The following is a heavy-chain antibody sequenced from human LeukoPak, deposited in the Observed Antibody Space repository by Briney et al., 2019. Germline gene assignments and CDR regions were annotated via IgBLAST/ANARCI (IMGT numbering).Heavy chain of an antibody. D-gene: IGHD3-9*01. CDR1: GFTFSNYA. CDR2: ISGSGGST. Sequence: GGSLRLSCAASGFTFSNYAMSWVRQAPGKGLEWVSAISGSGGSTYYADSVKGRFTISRDNSKNTLYLQMNSLRAEDTAVYYCAVEYYDILTGYPSFDYWGQGTLVTVSS. J-gene: IGHJ4*02. V-gene: IGHV3-23*01. CDR3: AVEYYDILTGYPSFDY.